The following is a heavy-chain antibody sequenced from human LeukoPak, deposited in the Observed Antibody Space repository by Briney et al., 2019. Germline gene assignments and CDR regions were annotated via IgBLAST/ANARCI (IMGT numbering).Heavy chain of an antibody. CDR1: GGTFSSYA. V-gene: IGHV1-69*13. CDR2: IIPIYGTA. Sequence: SVKVSCKASGGTFSSYAISWVRQAPGQGLEWMGGIIPIYGTANYAQKFQGRVTITADESTSTAYMELSSLRSEDTAVYYCARGRLIYGSGSYYNDAFDIWGQGTMVTVSS. D-gene: IGHD3-10*01. CDR3: ARGRLIYGSGSYYNDAFDI. J-gene: IGHJ3*02.